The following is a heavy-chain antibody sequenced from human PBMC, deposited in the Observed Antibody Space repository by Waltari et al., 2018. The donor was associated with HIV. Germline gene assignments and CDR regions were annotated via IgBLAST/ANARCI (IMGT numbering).Heavy chain of an antibody. D-gene: IGHD3-10*01. CDR3: TSEEDYGSGSHFDY. V-gene: IGHV3-15*01. Sequence: EVQLVESGGDLLKPGGCLRLSCAASGFTLNSVWMSWVRQAPGKGLGWVGRIKTKGDGGATNYAAAVKGRFTISRDDSKNTVYLQMNSLKIEDTAVYYCTSEEDYGSGSHFDYWGQGTLVTVSS. CDR1: GFTLNSVW. CDR2: IKTKGDGGAT. J-gene: IGHJ4*02.